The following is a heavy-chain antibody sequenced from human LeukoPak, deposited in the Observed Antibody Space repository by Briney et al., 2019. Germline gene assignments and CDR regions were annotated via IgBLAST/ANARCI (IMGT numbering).Heavy chain of an antibody. CDR2: IYHSGST. CDR3: ASDSSGWYRGPFDY. J-gene: IGHJ4*02. D-gene: IGHD6-19*01. CDR1: GYSISSGYY. Sequence: PSETLSLTCTVSGYSISSGYYWGWIRQPPGKGLEWIGSIYHSGSTYYNPSLKSRVTISVDTSKNQFSLKLRSVTAADTAVYYCASDSSGWYRGPFDYWGQGTLVTVSS. V-gene: IGHV4-38-2*02.